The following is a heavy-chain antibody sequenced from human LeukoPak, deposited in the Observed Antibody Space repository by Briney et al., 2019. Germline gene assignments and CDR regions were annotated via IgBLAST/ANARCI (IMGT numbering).Heavy chain of an antibody. J-gene: IGHJ5*02. CDR1: GGSISSYY. CDR2: IYYSGST. CDR3: ARSTFGWFDP. V-gene: IGHV4-59*01. Sequence: KASETLSLTCTVSGGSISSYYWSWIRQPPGKGLEWIGYIYYSGSTNYNPSLKSRVTIPVDTSKNQFSLKLSSVTAADTAVYYCARSTFGWFDPWGQGTLVTVSS. D-gene: IGHD2/OR15-2a*01.